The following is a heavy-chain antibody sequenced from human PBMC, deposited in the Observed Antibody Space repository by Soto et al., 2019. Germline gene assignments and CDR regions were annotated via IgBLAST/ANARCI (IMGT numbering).Heavy chain of an antibody. CDR1: GGSISSGGYY. D-gene: IGHD2-2*01. CDR3: ARDIVVVPAAIFGGSYGMDV. Sequence: QVQLQESGPGLVKPSQTLSLTCTVSGGSISSGGYYWSWIRQHPGKGLEWIGYIYYSGSTYYNPSRKSRVTISVDTSKNQFSLTLSSVTAADTAVYYCARDIVVVPAAIFGGSYGMDVWGQGTTVTVSS. V-gene: IGHV4-31*03. CDR2: IYYSGST. J-gene: IGHJ6*02.